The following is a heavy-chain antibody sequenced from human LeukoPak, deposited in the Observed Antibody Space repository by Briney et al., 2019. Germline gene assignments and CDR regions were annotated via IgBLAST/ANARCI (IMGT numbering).Heavy chain of an antibody. CDR3: ARGARAARAAAGRPCWFDP. Sequence: ASVKVSCKASGGTFSSYAISWVRQATGQGLEWMGWMNPNSGNTGYAQKFQGRVTITRNTSISTAYMELSSLRSEDTAVYYCARGARAARAAAGRPCWFDPWGQGTLVIVSS. J-gene: IGHJ5*02. CDR1: GGTFSSYA. CDR2: MNPNSGNT. V-gene: IGHV1-8*03. D-gene: IGHD6-13*01.